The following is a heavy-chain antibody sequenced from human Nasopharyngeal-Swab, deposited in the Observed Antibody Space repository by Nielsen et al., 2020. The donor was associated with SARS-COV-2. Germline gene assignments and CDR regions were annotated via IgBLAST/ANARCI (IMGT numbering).Heavy chain of an antibody. CDR3: ARSGSGYARGWFDP. CDR1: GFTFSNAC. D-gene: IGHD5-12*01. V-gene: IGHV3-20*01. Sequence: GGSLRLSCAASGFTFSNACMSWVRQAPGKGLEWVSGINWNGGSTGYADSVKGRFTISRDNAKNSLYLQMNSLRAEDTALYHCARSGSGYARGWFDPWGQGTLVTVSS. CDR2: INWNGGST. J-gene: IGHJ5*02.